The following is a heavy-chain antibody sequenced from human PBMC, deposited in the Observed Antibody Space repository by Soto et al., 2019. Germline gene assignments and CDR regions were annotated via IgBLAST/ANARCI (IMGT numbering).Heavy chain of an antibody. D-gene: IGHD2-21*01. V-gene: IGHV3-23*01. CDR3: AKDRRGGEYPAFDL. J-gene: IGHJ3*01. CDR2: IRGDGGAT. CDR1: GFTFSSYA. Sequence: PGGSLRLSCAASGFTFSSYAMNWVRQAPGKGLEWVSPIRGDGGATYHADSVEGRLTISRDTSENTVYLQMNSLRAEDTALYYCAKDRRGGEYPAFDLWGQGTMVTVSS.